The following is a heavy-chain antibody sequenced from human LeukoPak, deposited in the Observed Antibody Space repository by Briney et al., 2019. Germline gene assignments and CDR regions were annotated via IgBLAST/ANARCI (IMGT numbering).Heavy chain of an antibody. J-gene: IGHJ4*02. Sequence: GGSLRLSCAASGSTFSRYSMNWVRQAPGKGLEWVSSISSSSSYIYYADSVKGRFTISRDNAKNSLYLQMNSLRAEDTAVYYCARGAPYCSSGSCMYYFDYWGQGTLVTVSS. D-gene: IGHD2-15*01. CDR2: ISSSSSYI. CDR3: ARGAPYCSSGSCMYYFDY. V-gene: IGHV3-21*01. CDR1: GSTFSRYS.